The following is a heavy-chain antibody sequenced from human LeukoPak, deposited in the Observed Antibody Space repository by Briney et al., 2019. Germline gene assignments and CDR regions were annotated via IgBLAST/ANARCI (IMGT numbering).Heavy chain of an antibody. CDR1: GGTFSSYA. CDR3: ARTYGSGSYYNVDWFDP. CDR2: IIPIFGTA. J-gene: IGHJ5*02. V-gene: IGHV1-69*06. Sequence: SVKVSCKASGGTFSSYAISWVRQASGQGLEWMGRIIPIFGTANYAQRFQGRVTITADKSTSTAYMELSSLRSEDTAVYYCARTYGSGSYYNVDWFDPWGQGTLVTVSS. D-gene: IGHD3-10*01.